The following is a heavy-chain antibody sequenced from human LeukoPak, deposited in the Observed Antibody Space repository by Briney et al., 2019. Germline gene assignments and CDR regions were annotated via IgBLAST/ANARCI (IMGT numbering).Heavy chain of an antibody. D-gene: IGHD3-3*01. CDR1: GYTFSSYW. CDR2: IYPGDSDT. J-gene: IGHJ4*02. Sequence: GESLRISCKGSGYTFSSYWIGWVRQMPGKGLEWMGIIYPGDSDTRYSPSLQGQVAISVDTSIGTAYLQWSSLKASDTAIYYCARQNDFRLDYWGQGTLVTVSS. V-gene: IGHV5-51*01. CDR3: ARQNDFRLDY.